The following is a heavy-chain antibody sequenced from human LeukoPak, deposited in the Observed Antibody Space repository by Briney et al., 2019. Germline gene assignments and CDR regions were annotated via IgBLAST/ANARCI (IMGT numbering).Heavy chain of an antibody. CDR3: AKVLAYYFDY. Sequence: GGSLRLSCAASGFTFSSYGMNWVRQAPGKGLEWVSAISGSGGTTYNADSVKGRFTISRDNSKNTLYLQMNSLRAEDTAVYYCAKVLAYYFDYWGQGTLVTVSS. CDR1: GFTFSSYG. CDR2: ISGSGGTT. J-gene: IGHJ4*02. V-gene: IGHV3-23*01.